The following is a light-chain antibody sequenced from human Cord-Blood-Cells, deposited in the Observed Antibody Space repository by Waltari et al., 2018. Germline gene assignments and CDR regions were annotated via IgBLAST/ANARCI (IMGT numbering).Light chain of an antibody. CDR3: QQYASSPLT. CDR2: GAA. V-gene: IGKV3-20*01. Sequence: EIVLTQSPGTPSLSPGERATLSCRAIQSVSSSYLAWYQQKPGQAPRRLIYGAASRATCIPDRFSGSWSGTDFSLTIIRREPEDFAVYYCQQYASSPLTFGPGTKVDIK. CDR1: QSVSSSY. J-gene: IGKJ3*01.